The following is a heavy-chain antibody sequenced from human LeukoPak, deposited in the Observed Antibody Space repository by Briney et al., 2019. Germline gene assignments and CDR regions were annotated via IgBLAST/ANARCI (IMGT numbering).Heavy chain of an antibody. V-gene: IGHV3-30*02. D-gene: IGHD6-19*01. CDR2: IRYDGNNK. J-gene: IGHJ4*02. Sequence: GGSLRLSCAASGFTFSDYSMHWVRQAPGKGLNWVAFIRYDGNNKYYADSVKGRFTISRDNSKNMLYLEMNSLRAEDTAVYYCAKRWASGWYHDYWGQGTLVTVSS. CDR3: AKRWASGWYHDY. CDR1: GFTFSDYS.